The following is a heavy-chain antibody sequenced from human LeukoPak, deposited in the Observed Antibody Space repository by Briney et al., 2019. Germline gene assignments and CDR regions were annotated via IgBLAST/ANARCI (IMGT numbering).Heavy chain of an antibody. V-gene: IGHV4-39*01. CDR2: SYYSGST. Sequence: SETLSLTCTVSGRSISSSSYASGRIRQPPGKGLEWTGSSYYSGSTYYNPSLKSRVTISVDTSKNQFSLKLSSVTAADTAVYYCARHSDTAMVYNWFDPWGQGTLVTVSS. D-gene: IGHD5-18*01. CDR1: GRSISSSSYA. J-gene: IGHJ5*02. CDR3: ARHSDTAMVYNWFDP.